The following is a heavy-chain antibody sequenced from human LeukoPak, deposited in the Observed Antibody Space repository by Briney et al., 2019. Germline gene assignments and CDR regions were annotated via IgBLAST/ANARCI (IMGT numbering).Heavy chain of an antibody. CDR2: ISSSGSSI. Sequence: GGSLRLSCAASGFTFSSYEMNWVRQAPGKGLEWVSYISSSGSSIYYADSVKGRFTISRDNAKSSLYLQMNSLRAEDTAVYYCAELGITMIGGVWGKGTTVTISS. D-gene: IGHD3-10*02. V-gene: IGHV3-48*03. CDR1: GFTFSSYE. CDR3: AELGITMIGGV. J-gene: IGHJ6*04.